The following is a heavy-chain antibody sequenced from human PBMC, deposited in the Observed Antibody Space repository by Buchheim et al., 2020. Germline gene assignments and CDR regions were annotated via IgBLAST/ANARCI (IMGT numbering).Heavy chain of an antibody. CDR2: ISGSGGST. CDR1: GFTFSSYA. D-gene: IGHD5-12*01. Sequence: EVQLLESGGGLVQPGGSLRLSCAASGFTFSSYAMSWVRQAPGKGLEWVSAISGSGGSTYYADSVKGRFTISRENSKNTLELQMNSLRAEDTAVYYCAKDLPRRWLRFNTKPRDYWGQGTL. CDR3: AKDLPRRWLRFNTKPRDY. J-gene: IGHJ4*02. V-gene: IGHV3-23*01.